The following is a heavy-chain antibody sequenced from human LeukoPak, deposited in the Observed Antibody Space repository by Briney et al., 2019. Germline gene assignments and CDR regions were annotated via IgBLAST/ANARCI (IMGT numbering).Heavy chain of an antibody. J-gene: IGHJ4*02. Sequence: PSETLSLTCTVSGDSIKNNASYWGWIRQTPGKGLEWIGNIYYSGPTYYNPSLKSRVTISVDTSKNQFSLRLNSATAADTAVYYCARLGRDLLFYCWGQGTLVTVSS. D-gene: IGHD1-26*01. CDR3: ARLGRDLLFYC. V-gene: IGHV4-39*01. CDR2: IYYSGPT. CDR1: GDSIKNNASY.